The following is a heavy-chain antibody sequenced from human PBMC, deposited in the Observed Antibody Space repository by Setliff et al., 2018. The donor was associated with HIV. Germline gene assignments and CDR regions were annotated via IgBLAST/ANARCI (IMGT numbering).Heavy chain of an antibody. CDR2: IAWTDAK. Sequence: LSLTCTVSGGSISSYYWSWIRQPPGKGLEWLARIAWTDAKNYNTSLKTRLTVSWDTSKNQVVLTMTNMDPVDTGTYYCARIYGLSPPVWGQGTQVTVSS. D-gene: IGHD2-2*01. CDR3: ARIYGLSPPV. J-gene: IGHJ4*02. V-gene: IGHV2-70*11. CDR1: GGSISSYY.